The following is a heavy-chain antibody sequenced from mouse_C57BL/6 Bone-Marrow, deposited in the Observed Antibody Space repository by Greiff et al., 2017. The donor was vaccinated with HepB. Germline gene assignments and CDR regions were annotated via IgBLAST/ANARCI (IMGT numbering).Heavy chain of an antibody. CDR2: IRNKANGYTT. V-gene: IGHV7-3*01. D-gene: IGHD1-1*01. Sequence: EVNVVESGGGLVQPGGSLSLSCAASGFTFTDYYMSWVRQPPGKALEWLGFIRNKANGYTTEYSASVKGRFTISRDNSQSILYLQMNALRAKDIATYICASSSGSSFFDDWGQGTTLTVSS. CDR1: GFTFTDYY. J-gene: IGHJ2*01. CDR3: ASSSGSSFFDD.